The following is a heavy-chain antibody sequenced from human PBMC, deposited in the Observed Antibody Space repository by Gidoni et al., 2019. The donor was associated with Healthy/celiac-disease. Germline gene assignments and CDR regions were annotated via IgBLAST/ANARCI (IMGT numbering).Heavy chain of an antibody. CDR1: GFTFSNAW. CDR2: IKSKPDGVTT. V-gene: IGHV3-15*01. Sequence: EVQLVESGGGLVKPGGSLRLSCAASGFTFSNAWMSWVRQAPGKGLEWVGRIKSKPDGVTTDYAAPVKGRFTISRYDSKNTLYLQMNSLKTEDTAVYYCTTSGGGGYGSGSYYPNYWGQGTLVTVSS. CDR3: TTSGGGGYGSGSYYPNY. D-gene: IGHD3-10*01. J-gene: IGHJ4*02.